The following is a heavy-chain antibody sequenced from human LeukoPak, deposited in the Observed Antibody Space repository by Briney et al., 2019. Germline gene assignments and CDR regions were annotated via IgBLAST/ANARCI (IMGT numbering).Heavy chain of an antibody. V-gene: IGHV3-21*01. CDR2: ISTSSSYI. J-gene: IGHJ5*02. Sequence: GGSLRLSCAGSGFTFGSYSMNWVRQAPGKGLEWVSSISTSSSYIYYADSVKGRFTISRDNAKNSLYLQMNSLRAEDTAVYSCARGADGVSSNSRGWFDPWGQGTLVTVSS. CDR3: ARGADGVSSNSRGWFDP. CDR1: GFTFGSYS. D-gene: IGHD2-15*01.